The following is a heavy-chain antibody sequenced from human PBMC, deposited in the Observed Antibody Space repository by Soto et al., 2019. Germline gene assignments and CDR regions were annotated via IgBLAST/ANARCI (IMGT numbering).Heavy chain of an antibody. J-gene: IGHJ6*02. D-gene: IGHD3-3*01. CDR1: GYTFTIYA. CDR2: INAGNGNT. Sequence: ASVKVSCKASGYTFTIYAMHWVRQAPGQRLEWMGWINAGNGNTKYSQKFQGRVTITRDTSASTAYMELSSLRSEDTAVYYCARTARDGYYDFWSGLAYYGMDVWGQGTTVTVSS. V-gene: IGHV1-3*01. CDR3: ARTARDGYYDFWSGLAYYGMDV.